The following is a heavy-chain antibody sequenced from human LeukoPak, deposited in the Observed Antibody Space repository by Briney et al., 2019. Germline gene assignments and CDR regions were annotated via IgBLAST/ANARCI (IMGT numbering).Heavy chain of an antibody. CDR1: GFTFSNYE. Sequence: GGSLRLSCAASGFTFSNYEMNWVRQAPGEGLEWVSYISGSGSTIYYADSVKGRFTISRDNAKDPLYLQMNSLRAEDTAVYYCARVRSGYSHENYFDYWGQGTLVTVSS. V-gene: IGHV3-48*03. CDR2: ISGSGSTI. J-gene: IGHJ4*02. CDR3: ARVRSGYSHENYFDY. D-gene: IGHD5-18*01.